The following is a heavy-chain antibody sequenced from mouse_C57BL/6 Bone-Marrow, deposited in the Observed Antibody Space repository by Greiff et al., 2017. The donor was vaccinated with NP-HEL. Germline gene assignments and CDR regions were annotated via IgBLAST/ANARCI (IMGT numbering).Heavy chain of an antibody. CDR1: GYTFTSYW. D-gene: IGHD2-3*01. CDR2: IHPNSGST. V-gene: IGHV1-64*01. Sequence: QVQLQQSGAELVKPGASVKLSCKASGYTFTSYWMHWVKQRPGQGLEWIGMIHPNSGSTNYNEKFKSKATLTVDKSSSTAYMQLSSLTSEDSAVYYCARGDGYYWFAYWGQGTLVTVSA. J-gene: IGHJ3*01. CDR3: ARGDGYYWFAY.